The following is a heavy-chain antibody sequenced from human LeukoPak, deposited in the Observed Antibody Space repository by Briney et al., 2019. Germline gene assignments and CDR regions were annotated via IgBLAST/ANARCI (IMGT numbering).Heavy chain of an antibody. CDR1: GFTFSSYA. CDR3: ARDLSSTSNWEFDY. V-gene: IGHV3-48*03. Sequence: GGSLRLSCVVSGFTFSSYAMNWVRQAPGKGLEWVSYISSSGSTIYYADSVKGRFTISRDNAKNSVYLQMNSLRAEDTAVYYCARDLSSTSNWEFDYWGQGTLVTVSS. D-gene: IGHD7-27*01. J-gene: IGHJ4*02. CDR2: ISSSGSTI.